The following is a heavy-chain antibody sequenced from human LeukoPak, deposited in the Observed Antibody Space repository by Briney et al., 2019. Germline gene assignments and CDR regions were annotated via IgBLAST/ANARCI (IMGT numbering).Heavy chain of an antibody. J-gene: IGHJ5*02. CDR2: MKQDGSEK. D-gene: IGHD6-19*01. V-gene: IGHV3-7*01. CDR3: ARDQSWQWLAWDWFDP. Sequence: GGSLRLSCAASGFTFSSYWMSWVRQAPGKGLEWVANMKQDGSEKYYVDSVKGRFTISRDNAKNSLYLQMNSLRAEDTAVYYCARDQSWQWLAWDWFDPWGQGTLVTVSS. CDR1: GFTFSSYW.